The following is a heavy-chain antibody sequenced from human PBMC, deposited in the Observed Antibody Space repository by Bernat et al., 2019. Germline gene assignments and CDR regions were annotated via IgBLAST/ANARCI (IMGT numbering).Heavy chain of an antibody. CDR2: ISSSSSTI. CDR1: GFTFSSYS. V-gene: IGHV3-48*02. D-gene: IGHD3-10*01. CDR3: ARDTMVRGVINASDI. J-gene: IGHJ3*02. Sequence: EVQLVESGGGLVQPGGSLRLSCAASGFTFSSYSMNWVRQAPGKGLEWVSYISSSSSTIYYADSVKGRFTISRDNAKNSLYLQMNSLRDEDTAVYYCARDTMVRGVINASDIWGQGTMVTVSS.